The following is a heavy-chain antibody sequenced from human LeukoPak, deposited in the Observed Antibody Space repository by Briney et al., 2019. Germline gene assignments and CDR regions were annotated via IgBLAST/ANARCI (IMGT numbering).Heavy chain of an antibody. V-gene: IGHV4-34*01. CDR3: ARGGRDSSGYSPYYFDY. CDR2: INLSGST. Sequence: SETLSLTCAVYGGSFSGYYWSWIRQPPGKGLEWIGEINLSGSTNYNPSLKSRVTISVDTSKNQFSLKLSSVTAADTAVYYCARGGRDSSGYSPYYFDYWGQGTLVTVSS. CDR1: GGSFSGYY. J-gene: IGHJ4*02. D-gene: IGHD3-22*01.